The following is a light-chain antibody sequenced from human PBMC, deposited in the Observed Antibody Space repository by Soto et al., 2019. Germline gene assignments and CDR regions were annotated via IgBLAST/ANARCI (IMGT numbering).Light chain of an antibody. CDR2: AAS. CDR3: QQYNSYPIT. J-gene: IGKJ5*01. CDR1: QDISSW. V-gene: IGKV1D-16*01. Sequence: DIHMTQSPSSLSASVGDRVTITCRASQDISSWLVWYQQKPEKAPTPLIYAASTLQSGVPSRFSGSGSGTDFTLTISSLQPEDFATYYCQQYNSYPITFGQGTRLEI.